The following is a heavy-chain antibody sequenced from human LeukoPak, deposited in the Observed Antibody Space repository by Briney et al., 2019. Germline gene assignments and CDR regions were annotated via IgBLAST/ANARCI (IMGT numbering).Heavy chain of an antibody. Sequence: SGPTLVKPTQALTLTCTFSGFSLSTSGVGVGWIRQPPGKVLEWLALIYWNDDKRYSPSLKSRLTITKDTSKNQVVLTMTNMDPVDTATYYRAHRRPSGKQYYDIYYFDYWGQGTLVTVSS. D-gene: IGHD3-9*01. CDR3: AHRRPSGKQYYDIYYFDY. V-gene: IGHV2-5*01. CDR2: IYWNDDK. J-gene: IGHJ4*02. CDR1: GFSLSTSGVG.